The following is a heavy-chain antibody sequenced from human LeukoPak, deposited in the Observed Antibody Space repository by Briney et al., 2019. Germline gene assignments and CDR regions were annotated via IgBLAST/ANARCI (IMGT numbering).Heavy chain of an antibody. CDR2: VYYRGST. Sequence: SETLSLTCTVSGGSISSYYWSWIRQPPGKGLEWIGYVYYRGSTNYNPSLKSRVTISLDTSKNQFSLKLTSVTAADTAVYYCARDFGWAQTDNRLDPWGQGTLVTVSS. J-gene: IGHJ5*02. V-gene: IGHV4-59*12. D-gene: IGHD3-3*01. CDR1: GGSISSYY. CDR3: ARDFGWAQTDNRLDP.